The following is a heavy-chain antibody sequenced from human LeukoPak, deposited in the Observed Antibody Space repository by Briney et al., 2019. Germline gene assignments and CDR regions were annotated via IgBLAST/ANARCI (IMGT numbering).Heavy chain of an antibody. D-gene: IGHD3-22*01. J-gene: IGHJ4*02. CDR2: INHSGST. CDR3: ARVEGGYFDY. Sequence: SETLSLTCAVYGGSFSGYYWSWIRQPPGKGLEWIGEINHSGSTNYNPSLKSRVTISVDTSKNQFSLKLSSVTAADTAVYYCARVEGGYFDYWGQGTLVTVSS. CDR1: GGSFSGYY. V-gene: IGHV4-34*01.